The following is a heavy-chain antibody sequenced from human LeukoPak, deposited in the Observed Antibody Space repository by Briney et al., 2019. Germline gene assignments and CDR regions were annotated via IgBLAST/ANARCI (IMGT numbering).Heavy chain of an antibody. CDR2: ISSGGTT. Sequence: PGGSLRLSCAASGFTFTNYAMSWLRQAPGKGLEWVSSISSGGTTYYADSVKGWFTISRDNSKNTLYLQMNSLRAEDTAVYYCARAQGSYYHYYMDVWGKGTTVTVSS. V-gene: IGHV3-23*01. CDR1: GFTFTNYA. D-gene: IGHD1-26*01. CDR3: ARAQGSYYHYYMDV. J-gene: IGHJ6*03.